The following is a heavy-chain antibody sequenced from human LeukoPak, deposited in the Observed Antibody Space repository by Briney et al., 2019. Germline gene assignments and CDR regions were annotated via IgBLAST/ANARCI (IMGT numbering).Heavy chain of an antibody. V-gene: IGHV3-74*01. D-gene: IGHD3-16*01. CDR2: INGDGGST. J-gene: IGHJ4*02. CDR1: GFTFSSYW. Sequence: GGSLRLSCVASGFTFSSYWIQWVRQAPGKGLVWVSRINGDGGSTDYADSVKGRFTISRDNAKNTLYLQMNSLRAEDTAVYYCVRGGVDYWGQGTLVTVSS. CDR3: VRGGVDY.